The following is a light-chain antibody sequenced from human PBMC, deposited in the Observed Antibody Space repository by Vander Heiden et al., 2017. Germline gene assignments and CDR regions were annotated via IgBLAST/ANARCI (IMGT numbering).Light chain of an antibody. J-gene: IGLJ3*02. CDR1: SSDVGGYNY. V-gene: IGLV2-14*01. CDR3: SSYTSSSTLL. Sequence: QSALTQPASVSGSPGQSITISCTGTSSDVGGYNYVSWYQQHPGKAPKLMIYEVSNRPSGVSNRFSGSKSGNTGSLTISGLQAEDEADYYCSSYTSSSTLLFGGGTKLTVL. CDR2: EVS.